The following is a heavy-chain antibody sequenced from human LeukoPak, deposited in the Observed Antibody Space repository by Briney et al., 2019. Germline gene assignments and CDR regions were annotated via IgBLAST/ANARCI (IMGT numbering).Heavy chain of an antibody. CDR3: AKATLYDILTGRRRYYFDY. CDR2: ISGSGGST. Sequence: GGSLRLSCAASGFTFSSYAMSWVRQAPGKGLEWVSAISGSGGSTYYADSVKGRFTISRDNSKNTLYLQMNSLRAEDTAVYYCAKATLYDILTGRRRYYFDYWGQGTLVTVSS. D-gene: IGHD3-9*01. J-gene: IGHJ4*02. V-gene: IGHV3-23*01. CDR1: GFTFSSYA.